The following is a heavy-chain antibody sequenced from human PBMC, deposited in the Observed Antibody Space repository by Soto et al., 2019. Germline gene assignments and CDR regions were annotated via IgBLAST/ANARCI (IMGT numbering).Heavy chain of an antibody. Sequence: QITLKESGPTLVKPTQTLTLTCTFSGFSLTTRGVGVGWIRQPPGKALECLALIYWDDDKRYSPYLQSRRSITKDTSKNQVVLTMPNVDPVDTATYYCAHSPNYYQYDWFDPWGQGTLVSVSS. D-gene: IGHD3-16*01. V-gene: IGHV2-5*02. CDR3: AHSPNYYQYDWFDP. CDR2: IYWDDDK. CDR1: GFSLTTRGVG. J-gene: IGHJ5*02.